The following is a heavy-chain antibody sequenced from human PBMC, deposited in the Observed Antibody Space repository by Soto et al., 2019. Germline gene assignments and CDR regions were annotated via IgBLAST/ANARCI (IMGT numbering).Heavy chain of an antibody. D-gene: IGHD1-26*01. J-gene: IGHJ6*02. V-gene: IGHV1-2*04. CDR1: GYTFTGYY. CDR3: ARGSGAGPFYCCGMDG. CDR2: INPNSGVT. Sequence: AAVKVSCKASGYTFTGYYMHWVRQAPGQGLEWMGLINPNSGVTNYAHKFQGWVTMTRDTSISTAYMELSRLRSDDTAVYYCARGSGAGPFYCCGMDGWGQGSTVTASS.